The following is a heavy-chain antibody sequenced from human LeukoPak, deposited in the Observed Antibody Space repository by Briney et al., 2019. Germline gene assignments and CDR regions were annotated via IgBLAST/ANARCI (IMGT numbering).Heavy chain of an antibody. J-gene: IGHJ4*02. CDR3: ARNQRRLDY. D-gene: IGHD1-14*01. CDR2: IKQDGSEK. V-gene: IGHV3-7*01. Sequence: GGSLRLSCAASGFTFSSYWMSWVRQAPGKGLELVGNIKQDGSEKYYVDSVKGRFTISRDNAKNSLYLQMSSLRAEDTAVYYCARNQRRLDYWGQGTLVTVSS. CDR1: GFTFSSYW.